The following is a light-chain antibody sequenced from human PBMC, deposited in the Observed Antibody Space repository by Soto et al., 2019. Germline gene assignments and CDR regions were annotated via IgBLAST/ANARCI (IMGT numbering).Light chain of an antibody. Sequence: DVVMTQSPLSLPVTLGQPASISCRSSXXXXSXXXXXYLSWFHQRPGQSPRRLIYKVSSRDSGVPDRFSGSGSGTDFTLKIXRVEAEDVGLYYCMQGTHWNTFGQGTKLEIK. J-gene: IGKJ2*01. V-gene: IGKV2-30*01. CDR1: XXXXSXXXXXY. CDR2: KVS. CDR3: MQGTHWNT.